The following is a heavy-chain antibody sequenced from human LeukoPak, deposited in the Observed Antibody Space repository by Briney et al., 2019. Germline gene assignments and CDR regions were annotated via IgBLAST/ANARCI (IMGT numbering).Heavy chain of an antibody. CDR2: IYSGGST. D-gene: IGHD3-10*01. CDR1: GFTVSSND. CDR3: ARGGVAYEPNWFDP. V-gene: IGHV3-66*01. J-gene: IGHJ5*02. Sequence: GGSLRLSCAASGFTVSSNDMSWVRQAPGKGLEWVSVIYSGGSTYYADSVKGRFTISRDNSKNTLYLQMNSLRAEDTAVYYCARGGVAYEPNWFDPWGQGTLVTVSS.